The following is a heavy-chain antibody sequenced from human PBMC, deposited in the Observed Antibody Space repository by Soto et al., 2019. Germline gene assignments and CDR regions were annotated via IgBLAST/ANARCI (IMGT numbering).Heavy chain of an antibody. J-gene: IGHJ4*02. Sequence: PGGSLRLSCAASGFTFSSYSMNWVRQAPGKGLEWVSSISSSSSYIYYADSVKGRFTISRDNSKNTLYVQMNSLRIEDTAVYYCAKAISGSNAPPDHWGQGTRVSVSS. CDR2: ISSSSSYI. V-gene: IGHV3-21*04. D-gene: IGHD1-26*01. CDR1: GFTFSSYS. CDR3: AKAISGSNAPPDH.